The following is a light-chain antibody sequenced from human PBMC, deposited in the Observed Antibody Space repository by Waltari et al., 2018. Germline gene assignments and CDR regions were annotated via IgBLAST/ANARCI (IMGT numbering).Light chain of an antibody. Sequence: SSELTQDPAVSVALGQTVRITCQGDSLRSNYATWYQQKPGQAPILVIYGKNNRPSGITDRFSGSSSGNTASLTITGAQAEDEADYYCNSRDSSAKGVFGGGTKLTVL. CDR2: GKN. CDR3: NSRDSSAKGV. V-gene: IGLV3-19*01. CDR1: SLRSNY. J-gene: IGLJ3*02.